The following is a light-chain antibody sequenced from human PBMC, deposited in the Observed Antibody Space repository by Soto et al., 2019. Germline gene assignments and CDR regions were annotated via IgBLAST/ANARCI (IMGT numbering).Light chain of an antibody. CDR2: EVN. J-gene: IGLJ1*01. CDR1: SSDIGAYIY. V-gene: IGLV2-14*01. Sequence: QSALTQPASVSGSPGQSITISCTGTSSDIGAYIYVSWYQQHPGKAPKLMIFEVNNRPSGVSNRFSGSQSGNTASLTISGLQAEDEADYYCVSYTTSASYVFGTGTKLTVL. CDR3: VSYTTSASYV.